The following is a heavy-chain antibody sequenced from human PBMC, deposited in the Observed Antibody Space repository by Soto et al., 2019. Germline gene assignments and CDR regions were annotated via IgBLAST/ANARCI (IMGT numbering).Heavy chain of an antibody. Sequence: GESLKISCKGSGYSLTSYWIGWVRQMPGKGLEWMGIIYPGDSDTRYSPSFQGQVTISADKSISTAYLQWSSLKASDTAMYYCARTGDCSSTSCYGGDYYGMAVWGHGTTVPVSS. J-gene: IGHJ6*02. CDR3: ARTGDCSSTSCYGGDYYGMAV. CDR2: IYPGDSDT. CDR1: GYSLTSYW. D-gene: IGHD2-2*01. V-gene: IGHV5-51*01.